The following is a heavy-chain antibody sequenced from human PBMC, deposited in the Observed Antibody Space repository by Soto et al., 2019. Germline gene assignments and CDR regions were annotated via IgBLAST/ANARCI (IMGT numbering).Heavy chain of an antibody. CDR1: GGSFSGYY. CDR3: ARVESYGGNDY. D-gene: IGHD2-15*01. CDR2: INHSGST. Sequence: SETLSLTCAVYGGSFSGYYWSWIRQPPGKGLEWIGEINHSGSTNYNPSLKSRVTISVDTPKNQFSLKLSSVTAADTAVYYCARVESYGGNDYWGQGTLVTVSS. V-gene: IGHV4-34*01. J-gene: IGHJ4*02.